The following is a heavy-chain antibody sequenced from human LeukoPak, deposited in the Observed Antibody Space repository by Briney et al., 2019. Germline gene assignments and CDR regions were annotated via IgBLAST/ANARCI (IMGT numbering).Heavy chain of an antibody. J-gene: IGHJ4*02. V-gene: IGHV1-69*05. CDR2: IIPIFGTA. CDR1: GGTFSSYA. D-gene: IGHD3-22*01. Sequence: ASVKVSCKASGGTFSSYAISWARQAPGQGLEWMGGIIPIFGTANYAQKFQGRVTITTDESTSTAYMELSSLRSEDTAVYYCARGRVGLGMSYYDSSGYSPFDYWGQGTLVTVSS. CDR3: ARGRVGLGMSYYDSSGYSPFDY.